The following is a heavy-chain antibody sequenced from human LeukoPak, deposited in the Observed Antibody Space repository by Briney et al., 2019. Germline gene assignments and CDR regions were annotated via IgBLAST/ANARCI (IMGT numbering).Heavy chain of an antibody. CDR2: MYYSGST. CDR1: GGSISSSSYY. J-gene: IGHJ4*02. D-gene: IGHD3/OR15-3a*01. V-gene: IGHV4-39*01. Sequence: NASETLSLTCTVSGGSISSSSYYWGWIRQTPGKGLEWIGTMYYSGSTNCNPSLKSRVTLSIDTPKNQFSLRLSSVTAADTAVYYCASKSTAWTIDYWGQGTLAPVSS. CDR3: ASKSTAWTIDY.